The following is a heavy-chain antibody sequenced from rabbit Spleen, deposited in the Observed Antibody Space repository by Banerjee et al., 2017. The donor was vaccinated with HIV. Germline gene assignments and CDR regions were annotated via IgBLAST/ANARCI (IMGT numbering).Heavy chain of an antibody. D-gene: IGHD1-1*01. CDR1: GIDFSNYYY. V-gene: IGHV1S45*01. CDR2: INTATGKA. Sequence: QQQLKESGGGLVKPGGTLTLTCTASGIDFSNYYYIYWVRQAPGKGLEWIACINTATGKAVYASWAKGRFTISKTSSTTVTLQMTSLTAADTATYFCARDLVAVIGWNFNLWGPGTLVTVS. J-gene: IGHJ4*01. CDR3: ARDLVAVIGWNFNL.